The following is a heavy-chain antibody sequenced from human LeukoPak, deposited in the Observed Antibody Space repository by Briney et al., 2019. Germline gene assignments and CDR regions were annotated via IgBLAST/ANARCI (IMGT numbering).Heavy chain of an antibody. D-gene: IGHD2-2*01. CDR2: IYYSGST. CDR3: ARDPSSTDAFDI. V-gene: IGHV4-59*01. J-gene: IGHJ3*02. Sequence: KPSETLSLTCTVSGGSISSYYWSWIRQPPGKGLEWIGYIYYSGSTNYNPSLKSRVTISVDTSKNQFSLKLSSVTAADTAVYYCARDPSSTDAFDIWGQGTMVTVSS. CDR1: GGSISSYY.